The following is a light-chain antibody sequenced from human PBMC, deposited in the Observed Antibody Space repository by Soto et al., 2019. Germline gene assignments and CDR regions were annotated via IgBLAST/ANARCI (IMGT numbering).Light chain of an antibody. CDR2: GAS. Sequence: DNHLTLCASRIFATIRSVVTVTCRASQSISKRFSWYKQKPGKAPNLLIYGASSLQRGVPSRFSGSGSTTDFTLTINRLQPEDFATDYCQQSYSPVTFGQGTKVDIK. CDR3: QQSYSPVT. V-gene: IGKV1-39*01. J-gene: IGKJ1*01. CDR1: QSISKR.